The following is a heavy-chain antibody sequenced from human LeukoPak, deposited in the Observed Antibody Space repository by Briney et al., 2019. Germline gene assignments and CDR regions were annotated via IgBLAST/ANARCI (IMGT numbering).Heavy chain of an antibody. Sequence: ASVKVSCKASGDTFTSYGISWVRQAPGQGLEWMGWISAYNGNTNYAQKFQGRVTITADESTSTAYMELSSLRSEDTAVYYCARGEVPGSSTSQYYFDYLGQGTLVTVSS. V-gene: IGHV1-18*01. D-gene: IGHD2-2*01. J-gene: IGHJ4*02. CDR2: ISAYNGNT. CDR1: GDTFTSYG. CDR3: ARGEVPGSSTSQYYFDY.